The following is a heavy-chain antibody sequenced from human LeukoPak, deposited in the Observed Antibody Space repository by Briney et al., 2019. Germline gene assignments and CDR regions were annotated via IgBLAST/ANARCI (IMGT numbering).Heavy chain of an antibody. V-gene: IGHV4-59*08. Sequence: SETLSLTCTVSGGSISSYYWSWIRQPPGKGLEWIGYIYYSGSTNYNPSLKSRVTISVDTSKNQFSLKLSSVTAVDTAVYYCARHSLYSYGFYYFDYWGQGTLVTVSS. CDR3: ARHSLYSYGFYYFDY. CDR1: GGSISSYY. J-gene: IGHJ4*02. CDR2: IYYSGST. D-gene: IGHD5-18*01.